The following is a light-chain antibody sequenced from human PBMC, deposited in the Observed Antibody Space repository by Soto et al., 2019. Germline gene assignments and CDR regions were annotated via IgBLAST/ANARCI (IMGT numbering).Light chain of an antibody. CDR1: QSVSSN. J-gene: IGKJ4*01. CDR2: GAS. Sequence: DIVMTQSPVTLSVSPGDRATLSCRASQSVSSNLAWYQQKPGQAPRLLIDGASIRATGIPARFSGSGSGTAVTLTISSLQSEDVAVYYCQQYNDWTLTFGGGTKVEIK. CDR3: QQYNDWTLT. V-gene: IGKV3-15*01.